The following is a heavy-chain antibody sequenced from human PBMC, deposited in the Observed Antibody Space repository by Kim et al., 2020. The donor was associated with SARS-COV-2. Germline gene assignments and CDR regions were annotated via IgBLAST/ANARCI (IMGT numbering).Heavy chain of an antibody. J-gene: IGHJ4*02. Sequence: GESLKISCKGSGYSFSTYWISWVRQMPGKGLEWMGRIDPSDSYTNYSPSFQGHVTISADKSISTAYLQWSSLKASDTAMYFCARPTGAYGGNFPLEYWGQGTLVTVSS. CDR2: IDPSDSYT. CDR3: ARPTGAYGGNFPLEY. D-gene: IGHD4-17*01. CDR1: GYSFSTYW. V-gene: IGHV5-10-1*01.